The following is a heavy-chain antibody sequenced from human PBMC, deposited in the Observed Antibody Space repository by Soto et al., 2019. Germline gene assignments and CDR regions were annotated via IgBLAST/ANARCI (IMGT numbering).Heavy chain of an antibody. Sequence: QVQLVQSGAEVKKPGASVRVSCKASGYSFTDYHIHWVRQAPGQGLVWLGRINPKSGGTSTAQKFQGWVTMTRDRSISTVYMELTRLRSDDTAVYFCARGHSTDCSNGVCSFFYNHEMDVWGQGTTVTVPS. CDR2: INPKSGGT. V-gene: IGHV1-2*04. D-gene: IGHD2-8*01. CDR1: GYSFTDYH. CDR3: ARGHSTDCSNGVCSFFYNHEMDV. J-gene: IGHJ6*02.